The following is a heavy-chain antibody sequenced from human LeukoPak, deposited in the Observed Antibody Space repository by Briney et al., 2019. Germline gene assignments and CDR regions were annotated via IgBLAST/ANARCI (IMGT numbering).Heavy chain of an antibody. CDR1: GGSFSGYY. D-gene: IGHD3-3*01. CDR2: INHSGST. J-gene: IGHJ4*02. V-gene: IGHV4-34*01. CDR3: ARVAPPGYYDFWSGSNYFDY. Sequence: SETLSLTCAVYGGSFSGYYWSWIRQPPGNGLEWIGEINHSGSTNYNPSLKSRVTTSVDTSKNQFSLKLSSVTAADTAVYYCARVAPPGYYDFWSGSNYFDYWGQGTLVTVSS.